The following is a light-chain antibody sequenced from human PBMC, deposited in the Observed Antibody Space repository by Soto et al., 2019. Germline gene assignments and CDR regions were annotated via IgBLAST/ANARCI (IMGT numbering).Light chain of an antibody. CDR2: WAS. CDR3: QQYYSLPLT. Sequence: DVVMTQSPDSLAVSLGERATINCKSSQSVLYSSNNKNYLAWYQQKPGQPPKLLIYWASTRESGVPDRFSGSGSETDFTFTIVSLQAEDVAVYYCQQYYSLPLTFGGGTKVEIK. J-gene: IGKJ4*01. V-gene: IGKV4-1*01. CDR1: QSVLYSSNNKNY.